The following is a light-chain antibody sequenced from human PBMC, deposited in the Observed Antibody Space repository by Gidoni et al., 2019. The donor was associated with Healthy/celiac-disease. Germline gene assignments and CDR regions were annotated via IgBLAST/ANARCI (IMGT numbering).Light chain of an antibody. V-gene: IGKV3-11*01. CDR2: DAS. J-gene: IGKJ4*01. CDR3: QQRSNWPPGGGGSFT. Sequence: EIVLTQSQATLSLSPGERATLSCRASQSVSSYLAWYQQKPGQAPRLLIYDASNRATGIPARFSGSGSGTDFTLTISSLEPEDFAVYYCQQRSNWPPGGGGSFTFGGGTKVEIK. CDR1: QSVSSY.